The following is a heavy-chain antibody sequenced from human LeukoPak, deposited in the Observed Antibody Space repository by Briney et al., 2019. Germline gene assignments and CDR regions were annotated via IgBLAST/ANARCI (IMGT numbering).Heavy chain of an antibody. CDR2: ITASGSTF. J-gene: IGHJ5*02. Sequence: GGSLRLSCAASGFTFRSYEMNWVRQAPGKGLEWISYITASGSTFYYADSVKGRFTISRDNSKNSLFLQMNNLRVEDTAVYYCARAGDVYGNCFDHWGQGTLVTVSS. CDR3: ARAGDVYGNCFDH. D-gene: IGHD5/OR15-5a*01. V-gene: IGHV3-48*03. CDR1: GFTFRSYE.